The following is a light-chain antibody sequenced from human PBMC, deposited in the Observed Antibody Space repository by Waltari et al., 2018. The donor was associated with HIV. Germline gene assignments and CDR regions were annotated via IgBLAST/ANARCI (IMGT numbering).Light chain of an antibody. CDR3: QSRDISGTHVV. J-gene: IGLJ2*01. V-gene: IGLV3-25*03. CDR1: VLSNQY. CDR2: RDD. Sequence: SHGLTQPPSVSVSPGQTAEITCSGAVLSNQYAFWYQHKAGQAPVILIYRDDERPSEVPERFSGSSSGATVALTISGVQAEDEADYYCQSRDISGTHVVFGGGTKLTVL.